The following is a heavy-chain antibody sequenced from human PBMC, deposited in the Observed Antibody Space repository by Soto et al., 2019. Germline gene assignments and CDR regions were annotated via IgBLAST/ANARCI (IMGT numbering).Heavy chain of an antibody. Sequence: EVQLVESGGGLVQPGGSLRLSCAASGFTFSNYWMHWVRQVPGQGLVWVSRVKNDGSATTYPDSVKGRFTISRDNAKNTLYLQMNGLRAEDTAVYFCARVAYSSSWYVDYWGQGTLVTVSS. V-gene: IGHV3-74*01. CDR1: GFTFSNYW. D-gene: IGHD6-13*01. CDR3: ARVAYSSSWYVDY. CDR2: VKNDGSAT. J-gene: IGHJ4*02.